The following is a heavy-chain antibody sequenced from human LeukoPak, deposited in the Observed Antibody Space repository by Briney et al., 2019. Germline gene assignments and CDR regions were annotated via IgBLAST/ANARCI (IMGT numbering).Heavy chain of an antibody. Sequence: ASVKASCKASGYIFTNYYMHWVRQAPGQGLEWMGIINPSGGSTSYAQKFQGRVTMTRDTSTSTVYMELSSLRSEDTAVYFCARDLASSGYYWDWGQGTLVTVSS. V-gene: IGHV1-46*01. CDR2: INPSGGST. CDR3: ARDLASSGYYWD. D-gene: IGHD3-22*01. J-gene: IGHJ4*02. CDR1: GYIFTNYY.